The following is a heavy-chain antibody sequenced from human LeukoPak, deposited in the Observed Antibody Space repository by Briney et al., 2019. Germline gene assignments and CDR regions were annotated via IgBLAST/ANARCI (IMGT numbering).Heavy chain of an antibody. D-gene: IGHD3-10*01. V-gene: IGHV3-23*01. CDR2: ISGSGGST. CDR1: GFTFSSYA. CDR3: AKNRLVRGTYYFDY. Sequence: GGSLRLSCAASGFTFSSYAMSWVRQAPGKGLEWVSAISGSGGSTYYADSVKGRFTIFRDNSKNTLYLQMNSLRAEDTAVYYCAKNRLVRGTYYFDYWGQGTLVTVSS. J-gene: IGHJ4*02.